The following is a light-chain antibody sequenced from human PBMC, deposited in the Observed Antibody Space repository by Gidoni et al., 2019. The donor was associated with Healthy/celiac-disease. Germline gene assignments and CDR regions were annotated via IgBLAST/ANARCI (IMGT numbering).Light chain of an antibody. CDR2: DAA. CDR1: PSVSSY. Sequence: IVLTQSPATLSLSPGERATLSCRASPSVSSYLAWYQQKPGQAPRLLIYDAANRATGIPARFSGSGSGTDFTLTISSLEPEDVAVYYCQQRSNWMWTFGQGTKVEIK. V-gene: IGKV3-11*01. CDR3: QQRSNWMWT. J-gene: IGKJ1*01.